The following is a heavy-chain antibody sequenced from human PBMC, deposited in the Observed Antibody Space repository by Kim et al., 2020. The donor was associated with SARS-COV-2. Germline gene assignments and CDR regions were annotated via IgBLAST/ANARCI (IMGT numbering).Heavy chain of an antibody. Sequence: YYAGSGKGRFTISGDNSKNTLYLQMNSRGAEDTAVYYCARDTRDYYGMDVWAQGTTVTVSS. V-gene: IGHV3-33*01. J-gene: IGHJ6*02. CDR3: ARDTRDYYGMDV.